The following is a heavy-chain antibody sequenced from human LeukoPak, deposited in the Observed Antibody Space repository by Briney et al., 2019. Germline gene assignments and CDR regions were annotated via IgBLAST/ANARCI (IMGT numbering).Heavy chain of an antibody. V-gene: IGHV4-59*01. CDR3: AKSPDGYSSGWYWFDP. CDR1: GGSISGFS. J-gene: IGHJ5*02. Sequence: SETLSLTCTVSGGSISGFSWSWIRQPPVKRLEWIGYMYNSGSTNYNPSLKSRVTISVDTSKNQVSLRLSSVTAADTAVYYCAKSPDGYSSGWYWFDPWGPGTLVTISS. CDR2: MYNSGST. D-gene: IGHD6-19*01.